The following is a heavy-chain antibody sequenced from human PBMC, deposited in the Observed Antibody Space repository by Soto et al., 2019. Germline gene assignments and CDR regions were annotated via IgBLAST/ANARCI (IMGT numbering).Heavy chain of an antibody. CDR3: ARDPPYGDSKSGGMDV. J-gene: IGHJ6*02. CDR1: GFTFSIYG. CDR2: IWYDGSNK. Sequence: AGGSLSLSYSASGFTFSIYGMHWVRQAPGKGLEWVAVIWYDGSNKYYADSVKGRFTISRDNSKNTLYLQMNSLRAEDTAVYYCARDPPYGDSKSGGMDVWGQGTTVTVSS. V-gene: IGHV3-33*01. D-gene: IGHD4-17*01.